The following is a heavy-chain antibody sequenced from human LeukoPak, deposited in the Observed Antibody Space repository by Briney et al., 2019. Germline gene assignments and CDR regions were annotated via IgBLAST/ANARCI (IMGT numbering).Heavy chain of an antibody. CDR3: ARHRAVGGGHSTTWYTDY. CDR2: IDPSDSEI. J-gene: IGHJ4*02. V-gene: IGHV5-51*01. Sequence: GESLKISCQGLGYSFSMYWIGWVRHLPGKGLEWMGVIDPSDSEITYSPSFQGHVTISVDKSVNTAYLQWTTLKASDTALYYCARHRAVGGGHSTTWYTDYWGQGTLVSVSS. D-gene: IGHD6-13*01. CDR1: GYSFSMYW.